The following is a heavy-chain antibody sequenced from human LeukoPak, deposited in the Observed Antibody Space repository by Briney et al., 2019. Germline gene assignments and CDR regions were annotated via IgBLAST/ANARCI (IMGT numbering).Heavy chain of an antibody. CDR3: ARNYD. CDR2: IKEDGSEK. CDR1: GGSIDITNY. Sequence: GTLSLTCGVSGGSIDITNYWSWVRQPPGKGLEWVANIKEDGSEKFYVDSVKGRFTISRDNADSSVYLQMNGLRVEDTAVYYCARNYDWGRGTLVTVSS. V-gene: IGHV3-7*04. J-gene: IGHJ4*02. D-gene: IGHD3-16*01.